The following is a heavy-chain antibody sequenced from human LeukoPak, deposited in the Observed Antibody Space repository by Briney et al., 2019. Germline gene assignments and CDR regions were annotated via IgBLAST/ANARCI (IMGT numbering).Heavy chain of an antibody. J-gene: IGHJ3*02. CDR2: ISYDGSNK. D-gene: IGHD5-18*01. CDR1: GFTFSSYA. Sequence: GGSLRLSCAASGFTFSSYAMHWVRQAPGKGLEWLAVISYDGSNKYYADSVKGRFTISRDNSKNTLYLQMNRLRAEDTAVYYCARLYGYSYGYPDAFDIWGQGTMVTVSS. CDR3: ARLYGYSYGYPDAFDI. V-gene: IGHV3-30-3*01.